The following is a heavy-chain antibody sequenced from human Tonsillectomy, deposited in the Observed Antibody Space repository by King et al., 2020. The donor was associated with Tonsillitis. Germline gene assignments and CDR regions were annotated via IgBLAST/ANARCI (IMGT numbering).Heavy chain of an antibody. D-gene: IGHD3-22*01. CDR1: AGSISSYY. CDR3: ARVGSRYYSDAFDI. V-gene: IGHV4-59*01. CDR2: IYYSGST. J-gene: IGHJ3*02. Sequence: QVQLQESGPGLVKPSETLSLTCTVSAGSISSYYWSWIRQPPGKGLEWIGYIYYSGSTNYNPSLKSRVTISVDTSKKQFSLKLSSVNAADTAVYYCARVGSRYYSDAFDIWGQGTMITVSP.